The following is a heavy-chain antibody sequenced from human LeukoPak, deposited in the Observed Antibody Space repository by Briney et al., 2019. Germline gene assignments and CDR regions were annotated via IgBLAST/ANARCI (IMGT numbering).Heavy chain of an antibody. V-gene: IGHV1-46*01. CDR3: ARDNGGYSYGSPDY. D-gene: IGHD5-18*01. Sequence: GASVKVSCKASGYTFTGYYMHWVRQAPGQGLEWMGMINPSGGSTGSSQKFQGRVTMTGDTSTSTVYMELSSLRSEDTAVYYCARDNGGYSYGSPDYWGQGTPVTVSS. J-gene: IGHJ4*02. CDR1: GYTFTGYY. CDR2: INPSGGST.